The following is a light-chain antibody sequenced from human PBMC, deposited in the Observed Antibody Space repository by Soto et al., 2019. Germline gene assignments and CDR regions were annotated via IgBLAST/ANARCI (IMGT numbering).Light chain of an antibody. CDR2: DAS. J-gene: IGKJ4*01. CDR3: QQYNSYSLT. CDR1: QSISSW. Sequence: DIQMTQSPATLPASVGDRVTITCGASQSISSWLAWYQQKPGKAPKLLIYDASSLESGVPSRFRGSGSGTEFTLTISSLQPDDFATYYCQQYNSYSLTFGGGTKVDIK. V-gene: IGKV1-5*01.